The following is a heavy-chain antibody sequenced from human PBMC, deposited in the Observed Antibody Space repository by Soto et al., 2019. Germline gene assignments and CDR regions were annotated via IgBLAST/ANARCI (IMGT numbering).Heavy chain of an antibody. V-gene: IGHV3-73*02. D-gene: IGHD3-10*01. CDR1: GFTFSGSA. J-gene: IGHJ6*02. CDR3: TLRGAMGITMVRGISMDV. Sequence: EVQLVESGGGLVQPGGSLKLSCAASGFTFSGSAMHWVRQASGKGLEWVGRIRSKANSYATAYAASVKGRFTISRDDSKNTAYLQMNSLKTEDTAVYYCTLRGAMGITMVRGISMDVGGQGTTVTVSS. CDR2: IRSKANSYAT.